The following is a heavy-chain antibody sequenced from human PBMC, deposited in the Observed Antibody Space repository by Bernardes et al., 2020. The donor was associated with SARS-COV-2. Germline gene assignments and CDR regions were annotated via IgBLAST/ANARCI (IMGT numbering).Heavy chain of an antibody. CDR2: IYYSENT. D-gene: IGHD3-10*01. V-gene: IGHV4-59*01. CDR3: ATGVNRGVFPYCFDS. Sequence: SETLSLTCTVSGGSMSNYYRTWIRQPPGKGLEWIGSIYYSENTTYNASLMSRLTITLDTSKKKFSLKLSSVPAADTAFYYCATGVNRGVFPYCFDSCGQGTLVTVSS. CDR1: GGSMSNYY. J-gene: IGHJ4*02.